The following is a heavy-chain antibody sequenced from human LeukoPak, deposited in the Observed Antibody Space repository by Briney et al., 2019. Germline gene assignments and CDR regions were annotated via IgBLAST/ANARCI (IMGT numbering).Heavy chain of an antibody. Sequence: GGSLRLSCAASGFTFSSYGMHWVRQAPGKGLEWVAVISYDGSNKYYADSVKGRFTISRDNSKNTLYLQMNSLRAEGTAVYYCAKVGSSWNGDFDYWGQGTLVTVSS. D-gene: IGHD1-1*01. CDR3: AKVGSSWNGDFDY. CDR1: GFTFSSYG. J-gene: IGHJ4*02. CDR2: ISYDGSNK. V-gene: IGHV3-30*18.